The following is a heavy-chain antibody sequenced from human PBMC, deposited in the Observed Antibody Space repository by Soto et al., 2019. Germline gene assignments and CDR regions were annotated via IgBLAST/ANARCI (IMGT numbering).Heavy chain of an antibody. CDR2: IRSKAYGGTT. CDR3: TRWGGYCSSTSCYTYYMDV. D-gene: IGHD2-2*02. J-gene: IGHJ6*03. V-gene: IGHV3-49*04. CDR1: GFTFGDYA. Sequence: GGSLRLSCTASGFTFGDYAMSWVRQAPGKGLEWVGFIRSKAYGGTTEYAASVKGRFTVSRDDSKSIAYLQMNSLKTEDTAVYYCTRWGGYCSSTSCYTYYMDVWGKGTTVTVSS.